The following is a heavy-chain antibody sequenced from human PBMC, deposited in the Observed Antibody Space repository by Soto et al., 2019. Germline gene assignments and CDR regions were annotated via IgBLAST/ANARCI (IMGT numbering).Heavy chain of an antibody. CDR2: INHSGST. CDR3: ARVWRGFGVVIIPNWFDP. Sequence: QVQLQQWGAGLLKPSETLSLTCAVYGGSFSGYYWSWIRQPPGKGLEWIGEINHSGSTNYNPSLKSRVTISVDTSKNQFSLKLSSVTAADTAVYYCARVWRGFGVVIIPNWFDPWGQGTLVTVSS. J-gene: IGHJ5*02. CDR1: GGSFSGYY. V-gene: IGHV4-34*01. D-gene: IGHD3-3*01.